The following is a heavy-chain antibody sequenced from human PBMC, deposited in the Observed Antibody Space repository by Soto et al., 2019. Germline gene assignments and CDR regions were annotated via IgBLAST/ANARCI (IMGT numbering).Heavy chain of an antibody. J-gene: IGHJ3*01. CDR1: GFTFSDYY. Sequence: PGRSLRLSCAASGFTFSDYYMSSIRQGPGKGLEWVSYFSSGSSYTRYAESVKGRVTIARDSGKYSLYLQMNSLRADDTAVYYCARVRGKAGRLWDQGTMV. V-gene: IGHV3-11*06. CDR2: FSSGSSYT. CDR3: ARVRGKAGRL.